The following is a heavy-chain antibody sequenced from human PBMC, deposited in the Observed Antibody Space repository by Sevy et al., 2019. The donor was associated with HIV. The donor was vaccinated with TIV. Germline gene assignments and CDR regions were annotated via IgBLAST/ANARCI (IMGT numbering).Heavy chain of an antibody. V-gene: IGHV4-4*07. Sequence: SETLSLTCTVSGGSISSYYWSWIRQPAGKGLEWIGRIYTSGSTNYNPSLKSRVTMSVDTSKNQFSLKLSSVTAADTAVYYCARDFKAVAGNYYYYYMDVWGKGTTVTVSS. J-gene: IGHJ6*03. CDR3: ARDFKAVAGNYYYYYMDV. CDR1: GGSISSYY. D-gene: IGHD6-19*01. CDR2: IYTSGST.